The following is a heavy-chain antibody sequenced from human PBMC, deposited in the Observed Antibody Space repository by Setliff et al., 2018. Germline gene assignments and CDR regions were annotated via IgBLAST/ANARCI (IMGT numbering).Heavy chain of an antibody. D-gene: IGHD5-12*01. CDR2: IYPSNSNI. V-gene: IGHV5-51*01. CDR1: GYSFTDYW. J-gene: IGHJ4*02. Sequence: GESLKISCKASGYSFTDYWIAWVRQMPGKGLEWMGIIYPSNSNIKYSPSFEAQITFSVDKSITTAYLQWSSLKASDTAIYYCARHRVGNSGYAIPILDFWGQGALVTVPQ. CDR3: ARHRVGNSGYAIPILDF.